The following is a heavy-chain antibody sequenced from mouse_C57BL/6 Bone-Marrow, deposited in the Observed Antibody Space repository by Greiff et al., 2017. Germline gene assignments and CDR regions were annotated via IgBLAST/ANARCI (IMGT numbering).Heavy chain of an antibody. D-gene: IGHD1-1*01. CDR1: GYAFSSYW. V-gene: IGHV1-80*01. J-gene: IGHJ1*03. Sequence: QVHVKQSGAELVKPGASVKISCKSSGYAFSSYWMNWVKQRPGKGLEWIGQIYPGDGDTNYNGKFKGKATLTADKSSSTAYMQLSSLTSEDSAVYWCARLNYYGSSYGYFDVWGTGTTVTVSS. CDR3: ARLNYYGSSYGYFDV. CDR2: IYPGDGDT.